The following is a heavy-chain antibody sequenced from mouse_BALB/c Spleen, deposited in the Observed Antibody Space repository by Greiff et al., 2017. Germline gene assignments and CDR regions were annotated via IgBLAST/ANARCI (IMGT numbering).Heavy chain of an antibody. J-gene: IGHJ4*01. Sequence: VQRVESGPDLVAPSQSLSITCTVSGFSLTSYGVHWVRQPPGKGLEWLVVIWSDGSTTYNSALKSRLSISKDNSKSQVFLKMNSLQTDDTAMYYCARHGLYYGSSFTRYAMDYWGQGTSVTVSS. CDR3: ARHGLYYGSSFTRYAMDY. D-gene: IGHD1-1*01. CDR2: IWSDGST. V-gene: IGHV2-6-2*01. CDR1: GFSLTSYG.